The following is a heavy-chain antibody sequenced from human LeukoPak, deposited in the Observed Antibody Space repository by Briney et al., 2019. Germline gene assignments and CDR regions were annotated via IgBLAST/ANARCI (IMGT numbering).Heavy chain of an antibody. Sequence: SQTLSLTCAVSGGSISSGGYSWSWIRQPPGKGLEWIGYIYHSGSTYYNPSLKSRVTISVDRSKNQFSLKLSSVTAADTAVYYCARGVGYCSGGSCYLWYFDLWGRGTLVTLSS. D-gene: IGHD2-15*01. CDR2: IYHSGST. V-gene: IGHV4-30-2*01. CDR1: GGSISSGGYS. CDR3: ARGVGYCSGGSCYLWYFDL. J-gene: IGHJ2*01.